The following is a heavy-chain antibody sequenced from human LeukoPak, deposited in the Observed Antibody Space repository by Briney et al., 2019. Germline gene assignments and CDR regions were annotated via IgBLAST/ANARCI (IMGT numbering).Heavy chain of an antibody. Sequence: GRSLRLSCAASGFPFTSYWMRWVRQVPGKAPVCVSQINVDGSITRYADAVKGRVTITRDNAKNTLELEMNSLTVDDTGVYYCARGTWYIDVWGRGTLVTVSS. D-gene: IGHD1-7*01. CDR1: GFPFTSYW. CDR3: ARGTWYIDV. CDR2: INVDGSIT. V-gene: IGHV3-74*01. J-gene: IGHJ2*01.